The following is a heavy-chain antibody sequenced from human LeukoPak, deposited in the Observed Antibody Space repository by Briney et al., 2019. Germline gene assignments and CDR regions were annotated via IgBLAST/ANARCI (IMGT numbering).Heavy chain of an antibody. CDR2: IDSSSSTI. D-gene: IGHD3-22*01. Sequence: GGSLRLSCAASGFTFSSYEMNWVRQAPGKGLEWVSYIDSSSSTIHYADSVKGRFTISRDNAKNSLYLQMNSLRAEDTAVYYCARGGFRSWLLPDYWGQGTLVTVSS. CDR1: GFTFSSYE. CDR3: ARGGFRSWLLPDY. J-gene: IGHJ4*02. V-gene: IGHV3-48*03.